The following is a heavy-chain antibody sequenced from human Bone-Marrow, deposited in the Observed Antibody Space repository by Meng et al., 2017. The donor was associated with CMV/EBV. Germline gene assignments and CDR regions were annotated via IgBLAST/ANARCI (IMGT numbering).Heavy chain of an antibody. CDR1: GGSVSSGSYY. Sequence: SETLFLTCTVSGGSVSSGSYYWSWIRQPPGKGLEWIGYIYYSGSTNYNPSLKSRVTISVDTSKNQFSLKLSSVTAADTAVYYCARNRLSGPTLDYWGQGTLVTVSS. D-gene: IGHD6-19*01. CDR3: ARNRLSGPTLDY. CDR2: IYYSGST. V-gene: IGHV4-61*01. J-gene: IGHJ4*02.